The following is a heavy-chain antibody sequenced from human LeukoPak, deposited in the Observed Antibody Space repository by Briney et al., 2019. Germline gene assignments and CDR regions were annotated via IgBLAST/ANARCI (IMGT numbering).Heavy chain of an antibody. CDR2: ISTGSTNI. CDR1: GFTFSSYS. V-gene: IGHV3-21*01. J-gene: IGHJ6*02. CDR3: AKDRKWWLYGMDV. D-gene: IGHD2-15*01. Sequence: PGGSLRLSCTASGFTFSSYSMNWVRQAPGKGLEWVSYISTGSTNIFYADSFKGRFTISRDNAQNSLYLQMNSLRAEDTAVYYCAKDRKWWLYGMDVWGQGTTVTVSS.